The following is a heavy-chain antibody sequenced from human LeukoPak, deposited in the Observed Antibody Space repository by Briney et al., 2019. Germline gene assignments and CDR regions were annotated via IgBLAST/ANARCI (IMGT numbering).Heavy chain of an antibody. CDR3: ARVGTYYYDSSGYYYLDY. D-gene: IGHD3-22*01. CDR2: INHSGST. V-gene: IGHV4-34*01. CDR1: GGSFSGYY. J-gene: IGHJ4*02. Sequence: SETLSLTCAVYGGSFSGYYWSWIRQPPGNGLEWIGEINHSGSTNYNPSLKSRVTISVDTSKNQFSLKLSSVTAADTAVYYCARVGTYYYDSSGYYYLDYWGQGTLVTVSS.